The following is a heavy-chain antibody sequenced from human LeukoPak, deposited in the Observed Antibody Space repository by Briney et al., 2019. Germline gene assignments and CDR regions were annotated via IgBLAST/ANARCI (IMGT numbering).Heavy chain of an antibody. CDR1: GGSISSSSYY. D-gene: IGHD2-2*01. Sequence: KPSETLSLTCTVSGGSISSSSYYWGWIRQPPGKGLEWIGSIYYSGSTYYNPSLKSRVTISVDTSKNQFSLKLSSVTAADTAVYYCARLGSYCSSTSCYSGMDVWGQGTTVTVSS. J-gene: IGHJ6*02. CDR3: ARLGSYCSSTSCYSGMDV. V-gene: IGHV4-39*01. CDR2: IYYSGST.